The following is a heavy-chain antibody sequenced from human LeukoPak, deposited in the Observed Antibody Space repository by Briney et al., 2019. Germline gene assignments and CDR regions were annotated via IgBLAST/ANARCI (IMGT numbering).Heavy chain of an antibody. Sequence: GGSLRLSCAASGFTFSNAGMSWVRQAPGKGLEWVGRIKGKSDGGTTDYAAPVKGRFTISRDDSKNMLYLQMNSLKTEDTAVYYCTTYDSGTAHTYYFENWGQGTLVTVSS. J-gene: IGHJ4*02. D-gene: IGHD3-10*01. CDR2: IKGKSDGGTT. CDR1: GFTFSNAG. CDR3: TTYDSGTAHTYYFEN. V-gene: IGHV3-15*01.